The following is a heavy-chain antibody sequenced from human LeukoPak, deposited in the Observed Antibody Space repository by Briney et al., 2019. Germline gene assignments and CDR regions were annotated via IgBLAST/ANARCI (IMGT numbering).Heavy chain of an antibody. J-gene: IGHJ4*02. CDR3: ARVRGVVPAAFDY. CDR2: INHSGST. V-gene: IGHV4-34*01. CDR1: GGSFSGYY. Sequence: PSETLSLTCAVYGGSFSGYYWSWIRQPPGKGLEWIGEINHSGSTNYNPSLKSRVTISVDTSKNQFSLKLSSVTAADTAVYYCARVRGVVPAAFDYWGQGTLVTVSS. D-gene: IGHD2-2*01.